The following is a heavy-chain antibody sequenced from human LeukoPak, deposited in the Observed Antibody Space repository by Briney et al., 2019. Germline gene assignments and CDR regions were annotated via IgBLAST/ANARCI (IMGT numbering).Heavy chain of an antibody. Sequence: GGSLRLSCAASGFTFSSYAMHWVRQAPGKGLEWVAVISYDGSNKYYADSVKGRFTISRDNSKNTLYLQMNSLRAEDTAVYYCARVGEEQQLPYYFDYWGQGTLVTVSS. CDR2: ISYDGSNK. CDR3: ARVGEEQQLPYYFDY. D-gene: IGHD6-13*01. J-gene: IGHJ4*02. V-gene: IGHV3-30-3*01. CDR1: GFTFSSYA.